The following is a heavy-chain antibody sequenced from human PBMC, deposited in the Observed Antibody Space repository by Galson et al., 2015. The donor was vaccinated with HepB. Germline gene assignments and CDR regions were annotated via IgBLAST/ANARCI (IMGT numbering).Heavy chain of an antibody. J-gene: IGHJ6*02. CDR3: ARSQRVQLIAPKYYKYYYYGMEV. D-gene: IGHD3-10*01. V-gene: IGHV3-11*01. CDR1: GFTFSDRY. Sequence: SLRLSCAASGFTFSDRYMSWMRQAPGKGLEWVSYISESDSGRYYADSVKGRFTTSRDNTKNSLYLQMDSLSAEDTAVYYCARSQRVQLIAPKYYKYYYYGMEVWGQGTSVTVSS. CDR2: ISESDSGR.